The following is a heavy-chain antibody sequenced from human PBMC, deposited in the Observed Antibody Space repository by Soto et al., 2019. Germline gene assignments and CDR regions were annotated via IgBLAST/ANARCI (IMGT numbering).Heavy chain of an antibody. J-gene: IGHJ3*02. CDR1: GYTFTSYD. CDR2: MNPNRGNT. Sequence: QVQLVQSGAEVKKPGASVKVSCKASGYTFTSYDINWVRQATGHGLKWMGWMNPNRGNTGYAQKVQGRVSMTRNTSMSTAYMELSSLRSEDTAVYYCARVINYYDSGDDAFDIWGQGTMVTVSS. CDR3: ARVINYYDSGDDAFDI. D-gene: IGHD3-10*01. V-gene: IGHV1-8*01.